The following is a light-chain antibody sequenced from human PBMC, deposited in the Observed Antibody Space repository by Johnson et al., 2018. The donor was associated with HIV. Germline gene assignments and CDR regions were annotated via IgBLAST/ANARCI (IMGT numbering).Light chain of an antibody. CDR2: ENN. CDR3: GTWDSSLSAGGV. J-gene: IGLJ1*01. Sequence: QPVFTQPPSVSAAPGQKVTISCSGSSSNIGNNYVSWCQHLPGTAPKLLIYENNKRRSGIPDRFSGAKSGTSATLAIPGLQTGDEADYYCGTWDSSLSAGGVFGTGTKVTVL. V-gene: IGLV1-51*02. CDR1: SSNIGNNY.